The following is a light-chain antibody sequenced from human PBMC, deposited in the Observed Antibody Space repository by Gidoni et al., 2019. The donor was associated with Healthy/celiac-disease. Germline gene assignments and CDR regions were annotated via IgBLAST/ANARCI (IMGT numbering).Light chain of an antibody. Sequence: DIQMTQSPYTLSASVGDRVTITCRASQSISSWLAWYHQKPGKAPKLLIYKASSLESGVPSRFSGSGSGTEFTLTISSLQPDDFATYYCQQYNSYPGTFGQGTKVEIK. CDR1: QSISSW. V-gene: IGKV1-5*03. CDR2: KAS. J-gene: IGKJ1*01. CDR3: QQYNSYPGT.